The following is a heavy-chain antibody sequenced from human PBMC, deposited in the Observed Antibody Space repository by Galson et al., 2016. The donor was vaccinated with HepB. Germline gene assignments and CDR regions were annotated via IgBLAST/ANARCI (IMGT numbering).Heavy chain of an antibody. J-gene: IGHJ6*02. CDR1: GFTFGDYA. CDR3: ASLQGYGDYGAYRYYSKDV. CDR2: ISWNSGSI. V-gene: IGHV3-9*01. Sequence: SLRLSCAASGFTFGDYAMHWVRQAPGKGLEWVSGISWNSGSIGYADSVKGRFTISRDNSYNTVYLQMNSLRADDTAVYYCASLQGYGDYGAYRYYSKDVWGQGTTVTVSS. D-gene: IGHD4-17*01.